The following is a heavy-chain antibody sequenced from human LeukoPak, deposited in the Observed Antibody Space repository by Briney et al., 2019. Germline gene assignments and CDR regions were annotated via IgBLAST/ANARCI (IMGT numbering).Heavy chain of an antibody. Sequence: GGSLRLSCAASGFSFSNYGMHWVRQAPGKGLEWVAFIRYDGSNKYYADSVKGRFTISRDNSKNTLYLQMNSLRAEDTAVYYCAKEFRGRLAAAGLTFDYWGQGTLVTVSS. V-gene: IGHV3-30*02. CDR2: IRYDGSNK. CDR3: AKEFRGRLAAAGLTFDY. CDR1: GFSFSNYG. J-gene: IGHJ4*02. D-gene: IGHD6-13*01.